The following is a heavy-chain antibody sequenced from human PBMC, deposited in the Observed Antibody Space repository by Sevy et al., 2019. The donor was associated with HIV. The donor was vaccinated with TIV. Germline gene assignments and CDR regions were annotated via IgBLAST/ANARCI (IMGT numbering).Heavy chain of an antibody. V-gene: IGHV3-66*01. J-gene: IGHJ6*02. CDR3: VRDRYYDASGYYYYYYGMDV. CDR2: IYSDGRT. CDR1: GLTVTDNY. Sequence: GGSLRLSCAASGLTVTDNYMNWVRQAPGKGLELVSVIYSDGRTYYADSAKGRFTISRDNSRNTLYLQMTSLRPEDTAVYYCVRDRYYDASGYYYYYYGMDVWGQGTTVTVSS. D-gene: IGHD3-22*01.